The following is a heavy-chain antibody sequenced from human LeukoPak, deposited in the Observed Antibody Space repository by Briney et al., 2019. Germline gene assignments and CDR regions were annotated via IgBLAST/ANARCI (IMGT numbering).Heavy chain of an antibody. Sequence: SQTLSLTCTVSGGSISSGGYYWSWIRQPPGKGLEWIGYIYHSGSTYYNPSLKSRVTISVDRSKNQFSLKLSSVTAADTAVYYCARVISSGWSEYFDYWGQGTLVTVSS. V-gene: IGHV4-30-2*01. CDR1: GGSISSGGYY. D-gene: IGHD6-19*01. J-gene: IGHJ4*02. CDR3: ARVISSGWSEYFDY. CDR2: IYHSGST.